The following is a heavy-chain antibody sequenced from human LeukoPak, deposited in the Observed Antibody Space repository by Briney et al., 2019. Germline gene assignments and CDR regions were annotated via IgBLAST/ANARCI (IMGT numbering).Heavy chain of an antibody. V-gene: IGHV3-53*04. Sequence: GGSLRLSCAASGFTFSSYDMSWVRQAPGKGLEWVSVIYSGDSTYYADSVKGRFTISRHNSKNTLYLQMNSLRAEDTAVYYCARDTGENDAFDIWGQGTMVTVSS. CDR1: GFTFSSYD. CDR3: ARDTGENDAFDI. CDR2: IYSGDST. J-gene: IGHJ3*02. D-gene: IGHD7-27*01.